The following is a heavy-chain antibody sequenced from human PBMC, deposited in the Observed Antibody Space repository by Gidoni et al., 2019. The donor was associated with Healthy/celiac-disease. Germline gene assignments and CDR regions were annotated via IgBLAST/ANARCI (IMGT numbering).Heavy chain of an antibody. CDR2: INYSGST. CDR3: ARADYYGSGGYNWFDP. J-gene: IGHJ5*02. V-gene: IGHV4-39*07. CDR1: GGSISSSSYY. D-gene: IGHD3-10*01. Sequence: QLQLQESGPGLVKPSETLSLTCTVSGGSISSSSYYWGWIRQPPGKGLEWSGSINYSGSTNYNPSLKSRVTISVDTSKNQFSLKLSYVTAADTAVYYCARADYYGSGGYNWFDPWGQGTLVTVSS.